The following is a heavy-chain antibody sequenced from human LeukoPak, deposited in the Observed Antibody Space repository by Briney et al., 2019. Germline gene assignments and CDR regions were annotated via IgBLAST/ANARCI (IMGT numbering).Heavy chain of an antibody. J-gene: IGHJ4*02. CDR3: ARLINGWPYYFDF. Sequence: PSETLSLTCTVSGGSISSSSYYWGWFRQPPGKGLEWFGNIYFSGSTYYNPSLKSRLTISVDTSKNQFSLKLSSVTAADTAVYYCARLINGWPYYFDFWGQGTLVTVSS. D-gene: IGHD6-19*01. CDR2: IYFSGST. CDR1: GGSISSSSYY. V-gene: IGHV4-39*01.